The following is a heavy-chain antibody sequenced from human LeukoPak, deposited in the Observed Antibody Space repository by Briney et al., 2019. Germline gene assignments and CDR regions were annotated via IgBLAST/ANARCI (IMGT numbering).Heavy chain of an antibody. Sequence: SETLSLTCAVSGGSVSSSAYYWGWIRQPPGKGLEWIGSIYYSGNTYYNPSLKCRVTISVDTSKNQFSLTLSSVTAADTAVYYCARQSTAMGTFDYWGQGTLVPVSS. CDR2: IYYSGNT. D-gene: IGHD5-18*01. J-gene: IGHJ4*02. V-gene: IGHV4-39*01. CDR3: ARQSTAMGTFDY. CDR1: GGSVSSSAYY.